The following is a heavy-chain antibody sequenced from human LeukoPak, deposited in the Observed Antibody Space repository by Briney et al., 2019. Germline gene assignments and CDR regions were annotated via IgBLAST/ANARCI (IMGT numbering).Heavy chain of an antibody. Sequence: PGRSLRLSCAASGFTFSTYALHWIRQAPGKGLEWVAAITSDGSKKYYADSVKGRFTISRDNSKNTLFLQMNSLRAKDTAVYYCAREASDAFDIWGQGTMVTVSS. J-gene: IGHJ3*02. CDR2: ITSDGSKK. CDR1: GFTFSTYA. V-gene: IGHV3-30-3*01. CDR3: AREASDAFDI.